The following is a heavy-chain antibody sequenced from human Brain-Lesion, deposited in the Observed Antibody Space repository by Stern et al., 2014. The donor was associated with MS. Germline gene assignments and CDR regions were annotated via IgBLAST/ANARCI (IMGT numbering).Heavy chain of an antibody. V-gene: IGHV4-39*01. CDR1: GGSISSNSYY. CDR2: IYYRGST. Sequence: VQLQESGPGLVKPSETLSLTCTVSGGSISSNSYYWGWIRQPPGKGLEWIGSIYYRGSTYYNPSLKSRVTLSKDTSKNQFSLNLKSVTAADTAVYFCAKVWLGELPENPFDYWGQGTLVTVSS. D-gene: IGHD3-10*01. CDR3: AKVWLGELPENPFDY. J-gene: IGHJ4*02.